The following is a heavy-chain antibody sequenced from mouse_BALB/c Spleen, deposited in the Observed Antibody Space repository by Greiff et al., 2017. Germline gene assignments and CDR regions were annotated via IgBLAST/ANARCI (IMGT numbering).Heavy chain of an antibody. V-gene: IGHV1-54*03. Sequence: QVQLQQSGAELVRPGTSVKVSCKASGYAFTNYLIEWVKQRPGQGLEWIGVINPGSGGTNYNEKFKGKATLTADKSSSTAYMQLRSLTSDDSAVYFCARSGHYGSRRFAYWGQGTLVTVSA. CDR3: ARSGHYGSRRFAY. J-gene: IGHJ3*01. CDR1: GYAFTNYL. D-gene: IGHD1-1*01. CDR2: INPGSGGT.